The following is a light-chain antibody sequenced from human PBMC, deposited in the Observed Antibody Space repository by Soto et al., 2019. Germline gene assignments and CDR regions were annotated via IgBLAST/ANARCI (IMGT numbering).Light chain of an antibody. V-gene: IGKV3-20*01. CDR2: DAS. CDR1: QSVGNNY. CDR3: QQCASPPLT. J-gene: IGKJ1*01. Sequence: EIVLTQSPGTLSLSPGERATLSCRASQSVGNNYVAWYQQKPGQAPRLLIHDASSRATGIPDRFSGSGSGTDFTLTISRLELEDFAVYFCQQCASPPLTFGQGTRVDIK.